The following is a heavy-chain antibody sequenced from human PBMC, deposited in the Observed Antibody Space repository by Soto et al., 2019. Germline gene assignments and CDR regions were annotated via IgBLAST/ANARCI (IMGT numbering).Heavy chain of an antibody. D-gene: IGHD3-3*01. J-gene: IGHJ6*02. CDR3: ARQYDFWSGYIGYYYGMDV. CDR1: GGSISSSSYY. Sequence: QLLLQESGPGLVKTSETLSLTCTVSGGSISSSSYYWGWIRQPPGKGLEWIGSIYYSGSTYYNPSLKSRVTISVDTSKNQFSLKLSSVTAADTAVYYCARQYDFWSGYIGYYYGMDVWGQGTKVTV. CDR2: IYYSGST. V-gene: IGHV4-39*01.